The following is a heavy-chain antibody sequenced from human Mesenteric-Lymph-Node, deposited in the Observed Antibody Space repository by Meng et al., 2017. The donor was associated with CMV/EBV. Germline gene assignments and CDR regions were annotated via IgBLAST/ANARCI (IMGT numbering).Heavy chain of an antibody. CDR2: ISDEGSDE. J-gene: IGHJ4*02. Sequence: ASGFTFTSYVIRWVRQAPGRGLEWVTVISDEGSDEYYADSVKGRFTISRDTSKNTLYLQMNSLRAEDTAVYYCARGVRWSSWPFDYWGQGTLVTVSS. V-gene: IGHV3-30*04. D-gene: IGHD6-13*01. CDR1: GFTFTSYV. CDR3: ARGVRWSSWPFDY.